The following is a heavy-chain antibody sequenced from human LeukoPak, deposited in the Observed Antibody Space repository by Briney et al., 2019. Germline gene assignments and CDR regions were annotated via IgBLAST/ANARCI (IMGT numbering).Heavy chain of an antibody. CDR3: AKVLVVIDY. CDR2: ISSRSSTI. Sequence: GGSLRLSCAASGFTFSSYWMTWVRQAPGKGLEWVSYISSRSSTIYYADSVKGRFTISRDNAKNSLYMQMNSLRDEDTAVYYCAKVLVVIDYWGQGTLVTVSS. D-gene: IGHD3-22*01. CDR1: GFTFSSYW. J-gene: IGHJ4*02. V-gene: IGHV3-48*02.